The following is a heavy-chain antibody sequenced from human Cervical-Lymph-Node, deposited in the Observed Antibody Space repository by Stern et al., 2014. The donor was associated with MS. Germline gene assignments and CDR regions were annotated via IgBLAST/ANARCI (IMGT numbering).Heavy chain of an antibody. J-gene: IGHJ6*02. D-gene: IGHD2-2*02. CDR3: ARGREYQLLYWEYYYYGMDV. V-gene: IGHV1-8*01. Sequence: VQLEESGAEVKKPGASVKVSCKASGYTFTSYDINWVRQATGQGLEWMGWMNPNSGNTGYAQKFQGRVTMTRNTSISTAYMELSSLRSEDTAVYYCARGREYQLLYWEYYYYGMDVWGQGTTVTVSS. CDR1: GYTFTSYD. CDR2: MNPNSGNT.